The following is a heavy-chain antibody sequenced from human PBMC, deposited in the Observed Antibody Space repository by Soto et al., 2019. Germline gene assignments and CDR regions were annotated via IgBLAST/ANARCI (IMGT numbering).Heavy chain of an antibody. CDR3: ARVPSIDIVVVPAAMGSAYIWFDP. CDR2: ISAYNGNT. D-gene: IGHD2-2*01. CDR1: GYTFTSYG. V-gene: IGHV1-18*01. Sequence: ASVKVSCKASGYTFTSYGISWVRQAPGQGLEWMGWISAYNGNTNYAQKLQGRVTMTTDTSTSTAYMELRSLRSDDTAVYYCARVPSIDIVVVPAAMGSAYIWFDPLGQGTLVTVSS. J-gene: IGHJ5*02.